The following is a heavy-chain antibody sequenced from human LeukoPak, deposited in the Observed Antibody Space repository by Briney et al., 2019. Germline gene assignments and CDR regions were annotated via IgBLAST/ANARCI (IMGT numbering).Heavy chain of an antibody. CDR3: AKADGGRGVGYYRIFGDY. D-gene: IGHD3-3*02. V-gene: IGHV3-23*01. Sequence: GGSLRLSCAASGFTFSSYAMSWVRQAPGKGLEWVSAISASGGSTYYADSVKGRFTISRDNSKNTPYLQMNSLRAEDTAVYYCAKADGGRGVGYYRIFGDYWGQGTLVTVSS. CDR1: GFTFSSYA. J-gene: IGHJ4*02. CDR2: ISASGGST.